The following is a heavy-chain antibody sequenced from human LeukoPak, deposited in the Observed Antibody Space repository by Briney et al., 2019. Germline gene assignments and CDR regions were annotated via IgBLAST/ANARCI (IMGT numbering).Heavy chain of an antibody. CDR3: ARLSVRFPYGSGNGMDV. CDR2: IYYSGST. Sequence: PSETLSLTCTVSGGSISSSSYYWGWIRQPPGKGLEWIGSIYYSGSTYYNPSLKSRVTISIDTSKNQFSLKLSSVTAADTAVYYCARLSVRFPYGSGNGMDVWGQGTTVTVSS. J-gene: IGHJ6*02. D-gene: IGHD3-10*01. V-gene: IGHV4-39*01. CDR1: GGSISSSSYY.